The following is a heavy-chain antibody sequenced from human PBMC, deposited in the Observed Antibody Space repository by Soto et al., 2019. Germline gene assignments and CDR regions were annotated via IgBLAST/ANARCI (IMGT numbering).Heavy chain of an antibody. CDR1: GGAISGYY. Sequence: QVQLQESGPGLVKPSETLSLNCTVTGGAISGYYWTWMRPSAGGGLEWIGRIYSSGSTNYNPSLKSRVTISLDTSMNHFSLRLSSVTAADTAVYFCARGQRFSDWFDPWGQGTLVTVSS. D-gene: IGHD3-3*01. J-gene: IGHJ5*02. CDR3: ARGQRFSDWFDP. V-gene: IGHV4-4*07. CDR2: IYSSGST.